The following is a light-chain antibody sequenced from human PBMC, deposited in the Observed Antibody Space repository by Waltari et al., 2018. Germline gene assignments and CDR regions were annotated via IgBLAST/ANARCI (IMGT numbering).Light chain of an antibody. CDR2: DTN. J-gene: IGLJ3*02. V-gene: IGLV8-61*01. Sequence: QTVVTQEPSLSVSPGGTVTLTCGLSSGSVPTTYDPTWYQQSPGQAPRTLIFDTNTRSSGVPDRFSGSILDNKAALTITGAQADDECDYYCVLSMGSGIWMFGGGTKLTVL. CDR1: SGSVPTTYD. CDR3: VLSMGSGIWM.